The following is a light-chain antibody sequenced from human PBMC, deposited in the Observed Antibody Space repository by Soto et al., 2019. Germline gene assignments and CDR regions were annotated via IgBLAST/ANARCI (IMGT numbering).Light chain of an antibody. V-gene: IGLV2-23*01. CDR2: EDT. J-gene: IGLJ3*02. CDR3: CSYADTSTL. Sequence: QSALTQPASVSGSPGQSITISCTGTRSDVGNYNLVSWYQQHPGKAPKLMIYEDTKRPPGVPNRFSGSKSGNTASLTISGLQAEDEADYYCCSYADTSTLFGGGTKLTVL. CDR1: RSDVGNYNL.